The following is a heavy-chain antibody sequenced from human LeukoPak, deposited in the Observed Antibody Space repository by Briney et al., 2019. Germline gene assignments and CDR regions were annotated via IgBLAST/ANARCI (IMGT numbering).Heavy chain of an antibody. V-gene: IGHV1-2*02. CDR1: GYSFTGYY. J-gene: IGHJ4*02. Sequence: ASVKVSCKVSGYSFTGYYIHWVRQAPGQGFEWMGWINPNRGDTNYAQKFQGRVTLTKDTFISTAFMELYSLRSDDTAVYYCARDLPSGNHQRFYFDYWGRGTLITVSS. D-gene: IGHD1-14*01. CDR3: ARDLPSGNHQRFYFDY. CDR2: INPNRGDT.